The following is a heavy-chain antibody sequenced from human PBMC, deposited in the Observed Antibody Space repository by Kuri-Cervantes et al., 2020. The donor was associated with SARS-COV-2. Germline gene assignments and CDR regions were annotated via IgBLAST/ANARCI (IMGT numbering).Heavy chain of an antibody. CDR2: INPDGSYT. Sequence: ETLSLTCAASGFTFSGHWIHWVRQAPGKGLVWVSRINPDGSYTNNADSVKGRFTLSRDNAKNMLFLQMNSLRAEDTAVSYCVRDGDHWNFDYWGQGTLVTVSS. V-gene: IGHV3-74*01. CDR1: GFTFSGHW. CDR3: VRDGDHWNFDY. J-gene: IGHJ4*02. D-gene: IGHD1-1*01.